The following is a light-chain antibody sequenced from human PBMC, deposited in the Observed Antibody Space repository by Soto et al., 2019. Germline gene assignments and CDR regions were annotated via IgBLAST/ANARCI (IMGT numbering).Light chain of an antibody. CDR3: QQYSSYSPYT. J-gene: IGKJ2*01. Sequence: DIQMTQSPSTLSASVGDRVTITCRASQSISSWLAWYLQKPGKAPKLLVHKASTLQDGGPSRFSGSGAGKEFTLPISSLQPDDFATYYCQQYSSYSPYTFGQGTKLEIK. CDR1: QSISSW. CDR2: KAS. V-gene: IGKV1-5*03.